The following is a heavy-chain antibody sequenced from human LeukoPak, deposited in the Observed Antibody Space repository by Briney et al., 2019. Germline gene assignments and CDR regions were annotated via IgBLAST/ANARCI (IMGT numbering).Heavy chain of an antibody. CDR3: IADTPPWNPYGLDY. J-gene: IGHJ4*02. CDR1: GFTFSSAW. Sequence: GGSLRLSCAPSGFTFSSAWMHWVRQAPGKGLEWVGRIKSKVDGGTTDYAAPVKGRFTISRDDLENMLYLRMNSLKTEDTAVYYCIADTPPWNPYGLDYWGQGTLVTVSS. V-gene: IGHV3-15*07. D-gene: IGHD1-1*01. CDR2: IKSKVDGGTT.